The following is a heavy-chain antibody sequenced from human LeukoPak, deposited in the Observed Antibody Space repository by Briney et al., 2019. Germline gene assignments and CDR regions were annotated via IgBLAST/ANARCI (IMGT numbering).Heavy chain of an antibody. J-gene: IGHJ3*02. Sequence: GGSLRLSCAASGFTFSNYWMHWVRQAPGKGLVWVSRINSDGRSTNYADSVKARFTISRDNAKNTMYLQMNSLRAEDTAVYYCASTYVVVTAVHDAFHIWGQGTMVTVSS. CDR1: GFTFSNYW. V-gene: IGHV3-74*01. CDR2: INSDGRST. CDR3: ASTYVVVTAVHDAFHI. D-gene: IGHD2-21*02.